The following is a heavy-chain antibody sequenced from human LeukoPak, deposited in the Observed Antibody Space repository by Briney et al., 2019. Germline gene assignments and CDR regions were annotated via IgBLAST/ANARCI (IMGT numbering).Heavy chain of an antibody. J-gene: IGHJ6*02. CDR3: AKARGICGGDCYSNRYGMDV. CDR1: RFSFSSYW. CDR2: ISGSAGST. Sequence: DPGGSLRLSCAASRFSFSSYWMHWVRQPPGKGLEWVSAISGSAGSTYYADSVKGRFTISRDNSKNTLYLQMNSLRAEDTAVYYCAKARGICGGDCYSNRYGMDVWGQGTTVTVSS. V-gene: IGHV3-23*01. D-gene: IGHD2-21*02.